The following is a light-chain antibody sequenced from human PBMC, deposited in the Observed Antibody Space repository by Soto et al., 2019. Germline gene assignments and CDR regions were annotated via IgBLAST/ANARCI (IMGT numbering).Light chain of an antibody. CDR1: QSVSNN. Sequence: EIVMTQSPATLSVSPGDRATLSRRASQSVSNNLAWYQQKPGQALRLLVYLASTRATGIPARFSGSGSGTEFTLTISSLQSEDFATYYCQHYNSYSEAFGQGTRWIS. CDR3: QHYNSYSEA. J-gene: IGKJ1*01. V-gene: IGKV3D-15*01. CDR2: LAS.